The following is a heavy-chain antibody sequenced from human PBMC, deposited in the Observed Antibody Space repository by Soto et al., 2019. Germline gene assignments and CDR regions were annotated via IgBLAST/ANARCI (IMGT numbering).Heavy chain of an antibody. V-gene: IGHV4-39*01. Sequence: PSETLSLTCTVSGGSISSSSYYWGWIRQPPGKGLEWIGSIYYSGSTYYNPSLKSRVTISVDTSKNQFSLKLSSVTAAETAVYYCASSIAAAGAPFFDXWGQGTLVTVSS. CDR2: IYYSGST. D-gene: IGHD6-13*01. CDR1: GGSISSSSYY. J-gene: IGHJ4*02. CDR3: ASSIAAAGAPFFDX.